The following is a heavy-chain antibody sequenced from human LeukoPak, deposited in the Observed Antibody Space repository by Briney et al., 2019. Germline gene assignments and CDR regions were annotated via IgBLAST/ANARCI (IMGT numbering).Heavy chain of an antibody. J-gene: IGHJ4*02. D-gene: IGHD7-27*01. CDR2: ISSSGSTI. CDR1: GFTFSDYY. V-gene: IGHV3-11*01. Sequence: AGGSLRLSCAASGFTFSDYYMSWIRQAPGKGLEWVSYISSSGSTIYYADSVKGRFTISRDNAKNSLYLQMNSLRAEDTAVYYCASQRPRAARHWAYWGQGTLVTVSS. CDR3: ASQRPRAARHWAY.